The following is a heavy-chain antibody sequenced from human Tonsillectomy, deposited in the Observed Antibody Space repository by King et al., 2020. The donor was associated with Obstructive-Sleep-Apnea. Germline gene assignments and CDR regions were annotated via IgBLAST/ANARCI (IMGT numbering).Heavy chain of an antibody. CDR3: AKGFVRGGYDPFDY. CDR2: ISYDGSNK. D-gene: IGHD5-12*01. CDR1: GFTFSSYG. J-gene: IGHJ4*02. V-gene: IGHV3-30*18. Sequence: VQLVESGGGVVQPGRSLRLSCAASGFTFSSYGMHWVRQAPGKGLEWVAVISYDGSNKYYADSVKGRFTISRDNSKNTLYLQMNSLRAEDTAVYYCAKGFVRGGYDPFDYWGQGTLVTVSS.